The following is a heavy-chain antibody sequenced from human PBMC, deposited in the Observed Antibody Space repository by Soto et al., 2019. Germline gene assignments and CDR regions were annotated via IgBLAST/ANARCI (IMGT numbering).Heavy chain of an antibody. J-gene: IGHJ4*02. CDR2: ISSNGGST. Sequence: GGSLRLSCAASGFTFSDHYMDWVRQAPGKGLEYVSAISSNGGSTYYADSVKGRFTISRDNSKNTLYLQMSSLGAEDTAVYYCVKDLVEMATIGYFDYWGQGTLVTVSS. V-gene: IGHV3-64D*08. CDR1: GFTFSDHY. D-gene: IGHD5-12*01. CDR3: VKDLVEMATIGYFDY.